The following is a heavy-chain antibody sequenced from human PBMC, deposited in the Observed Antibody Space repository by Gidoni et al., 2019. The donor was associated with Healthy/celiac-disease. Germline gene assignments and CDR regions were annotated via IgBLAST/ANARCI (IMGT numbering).Heavy chain of an antibody. J-gene: IGHJ5*02. CDR1: GGSISSSSYY. D-gene: IGHD6-19*01. CDR2: IYYSGST. V-gene: IGHV4-39*01. Sequence: LVKPSETLSLTCTVSGGSISSSSYYWGWIRQPPGKGLEWIGSIYYSGSTYYNPSLKSRVTISVDTSKNQFSLKLSSVTAADTAVYYCARSYFSGIAVAGNWFDPWGQGTLVTVSS. CDR3: ARSYFSGIAVAGNWFDP.